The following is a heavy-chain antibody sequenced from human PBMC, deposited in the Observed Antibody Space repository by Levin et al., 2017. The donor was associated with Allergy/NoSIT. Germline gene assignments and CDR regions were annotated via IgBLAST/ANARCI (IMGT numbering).Heavy chain of an antibody. J-gene: IGHJ6*02. CDR2: ISYDGSNQ. D-gene: IGHD2-21*01. CDR3: ARDEFIVVESGTSFYGMDV. CDR1: GFNFIDYG. Sequence: GGSLRLSCAASGFNFIDYGFHWVRQAPGKGLQWVAFISYDGSNQYYADFVKGRFAISRDNSKNTVWLQMTSLRAEDTSVYYCARDEFIVVESGTSFYGMDVWGQGTTVAVSS. V-gene: IGHV3-30*03.